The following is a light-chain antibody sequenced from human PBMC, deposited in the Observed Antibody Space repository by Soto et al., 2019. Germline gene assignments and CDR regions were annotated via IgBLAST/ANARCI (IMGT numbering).Light chain of an antibody. CDR3: QRYGNSPPLT. V-gene: IGKV3-20*01. J-gene: IGKJ4*01. Sequence: VLTQSPGTLSLSPGERATLSCRASQSISSTSLAWYQHQPGQAPRLLVCGASVRASGIPDRFSGGGSGTDFTLTISRLEPEDFAVYYCQRYGNSPPLTFGGGTKVEIK. CDR1: QSISSTS. CDR2: GAS.